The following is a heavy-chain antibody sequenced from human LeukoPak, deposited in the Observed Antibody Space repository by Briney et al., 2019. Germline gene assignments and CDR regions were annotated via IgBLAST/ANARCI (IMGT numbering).Heavy chain of an antibody. CDR1: GFTLYSYG. CDR2: IWYDGGNK. CDR3: ARDRRYGEGIDY. D-gene: IGHD3-10*01. J-gene: IGHJ4*02. Sequence: GRSLRLSCAASGFTLYSYGMHWVRQAPGKGLEWVAVIWYDGGNKYYADSVKGRFTISRDNSKNTLFLQMNSLRAEDTAVYYCARDRRYGEGIDYWGQGTLVTVSS. V-gene: IGHV3-33*01.